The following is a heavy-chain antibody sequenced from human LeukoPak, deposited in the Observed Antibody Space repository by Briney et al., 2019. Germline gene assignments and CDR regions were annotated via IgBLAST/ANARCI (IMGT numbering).Heavy chain of an antibody. Sequence: PSETLSLTCTVSGGSISSYYWSWIRQPPGKGLEWIGYIYDSGSTSFNPSLKSRVTISLDTSKKHFSLMLTSVTAADTAVYYCARLLRYPNYYFDYWGQGILVTVSS. V-gene: IGHV4-59*01. CDR2: IYDSGST. D-gene: IGHD2-15*01. J-gene: IGHJ4*02. CDR3: ARLLRYPNYYFDY. CDR1: GGSISSYY.